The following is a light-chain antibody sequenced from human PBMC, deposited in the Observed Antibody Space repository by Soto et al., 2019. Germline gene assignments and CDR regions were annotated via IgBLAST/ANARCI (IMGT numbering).Light chain of an antibody. CDR2: KGT. CDR3: CSSAPESTYV. Sequence: QSALSQPASVSGSPGQSITISCTGTDSDVGAYDSVSWYRQHPHKAPQLIIYKGTQRPSGVSNRISGATSGNAASLTISGLQADDEADYFCCSSAPESTYVFGTGTKV. V-gene: IGLV2-23*01. J-gene: IGLJ1*01. CDR1: DSDVGAYDS.